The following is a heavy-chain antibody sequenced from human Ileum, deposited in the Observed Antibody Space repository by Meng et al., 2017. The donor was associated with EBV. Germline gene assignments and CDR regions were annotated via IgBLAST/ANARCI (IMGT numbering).Heavy chain of an antibody. D-gene: IGHD5-18*01. J-gene: IGHJ5*01. CDR1: GGSISTSSYF. CDR2: IHYNGGT. Sequence: QPQLRESGPGLVKPSETLSLTCTVSGGSISTSSYFWGWNRQTPGKGLEWIGSIHYNGGTAYNPSLQSRVTMSVDTSKNQFSLRLTSVTAADTAVYYCAKEQDDGDRGIHRIDSWGQGTLVTVSS. CDR3: AKEQDDGDRGIHRIDS. V-gene: IGHV4-39*07.